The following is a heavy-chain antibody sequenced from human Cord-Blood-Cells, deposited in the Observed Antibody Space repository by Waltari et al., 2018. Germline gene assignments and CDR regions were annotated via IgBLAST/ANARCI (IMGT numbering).Heavy chain of an antibody. J-gene: IGHJ6*02. V-gene: IGHV4-34*01. CDR1: GGSFSGYY. CDR2: INHSGST. CDR3: ASLNYYYYYGMDV. Sequence: QVQLQPWGAGLLKPSETLSLTCAVYGGSFSGYYWRWIRQPPGKGLEWIGEINHSGSTNYNPSLKSRVTISVDTSKNQFSRKLSSVTAADTAVYYCASLNYYYYYGMDVWGQGTTVTVSS.